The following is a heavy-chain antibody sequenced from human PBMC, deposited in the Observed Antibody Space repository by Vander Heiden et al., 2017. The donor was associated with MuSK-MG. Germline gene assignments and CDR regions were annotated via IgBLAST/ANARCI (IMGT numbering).Heavy chain of an antibody. Sequence: EVQLVESGGGLVQPGGSLRLSCAASGSTFNSYSMNWIRQAPGKGLEWVSDIRSSSSTKYTTTTYYPDSVRGRFTLSRDNAKNSLYLQINRLRAEDTAVYYCARDYGYAFDFWGRGTLVTVSS. D-gene: IGHD2-8*01. V-gene: IGHV3-48*04. CDR1: GSTFNSYS. CDR3: ARDYGYAFDF. CDR2: IRSSSSTKYTTTT. J-gene: IGHJ4*02.